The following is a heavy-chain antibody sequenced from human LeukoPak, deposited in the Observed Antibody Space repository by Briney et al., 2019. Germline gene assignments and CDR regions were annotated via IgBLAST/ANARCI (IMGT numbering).Heavy chain of an antibody. CDR2: ISYDGSNK. CDR1: GFTFSSYG. CDR3: AKEYYYGSGSYFYFDY. D-gene: IGHD3-10*01. J-gene: IGHJ4*02. Sequence: PGGSLRLSCAASGFTFSSYGMHWVRQAPGKGPEWVAVISYDGSNKYYADSVKGRFTISRDNSKNTLYLQMNSLRAEDTAVYYCAKEYYYGSGSYFYFDYWGQGTLVTVSS. V-gene: IGHV3-30*18.